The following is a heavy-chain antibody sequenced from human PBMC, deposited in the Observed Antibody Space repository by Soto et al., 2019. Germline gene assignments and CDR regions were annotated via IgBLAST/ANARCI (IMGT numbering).Heavy chain of an antibody. CDR1: GYTLTSYD. CDR2: MSPNSGNT. V-gene: IGHV1-8*01. D-gene: IGHD2-8*02. J-gene: IGHJ4*02. Sequence: ASVKVSCKASGYTLTSYDINWVRQATGQGLEWMGWMSPNSGNTYYAQKFKGRVTMTKNTSISTAYMELSSLRSDDTAVYCCARGPGPDYWGQGTLVTSPQ. CDR3: ARGPGPDY.